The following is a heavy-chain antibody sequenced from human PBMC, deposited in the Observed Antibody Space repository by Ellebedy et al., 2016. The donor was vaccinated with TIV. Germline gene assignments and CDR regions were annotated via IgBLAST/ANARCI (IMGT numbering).Heavy chain of an antibody. CDR2: INPNSGGT. CDR1: GYTFTGYY. V-gene: IGHV1-2*02. J-gene: IGHJ6*03. CDR3: AREGYYYYYMDV. Sequence: ASVKVSCXASGYTFTGYYMHWVRQAPGQGLEWMGWINPNSGGTNYAQKFQGRVTMTRDTSISTAYMELSRLRSDDTAVYYCAREGYYYYYMDVWGKGTTVTVSS.